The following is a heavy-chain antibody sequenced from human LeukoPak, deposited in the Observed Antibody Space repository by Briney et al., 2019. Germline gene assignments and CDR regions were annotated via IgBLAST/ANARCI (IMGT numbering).Heavy chain of an antibody. V-gene: IGHV4-4*07. CDR3: ASVARGGIAAAPDY. J-gene: IGHJ4*02. CDR2: IYTSGST. CDR1: GGSISSYY. D-gene: IGHD6-13*01. Sequence: SETLSLTCTVSGGSISSYYWSWIRQPAGKGLEWIGRIYTSGSTNYNPSLKSRVTISVDTSKNQFSLKLSSVTAADTAVYYCASVARGGIAAAPDYWGQGTLVTVSS.